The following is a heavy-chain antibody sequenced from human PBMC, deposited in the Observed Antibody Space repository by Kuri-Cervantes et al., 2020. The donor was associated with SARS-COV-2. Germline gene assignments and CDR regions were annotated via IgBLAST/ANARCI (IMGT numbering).Heavy chain of an antibody. Sequence: SVKVSCKASGGTFSSYAIGWVRQAPGQGLEWMGRIIPILGTANYAQKFQGRVTITADKSTSTAYMELSSLRSEDTAVYYCAGSATGEGDYWGQGTLVTVSS. J-gene: IGHJ4*02. CDR3: AGSATGEGDY. CDR1: GGTFSSYA. CDR2: IIPILGTA. D-gene: IGHD7-27*01. V-gene: IGHV1-69*04.